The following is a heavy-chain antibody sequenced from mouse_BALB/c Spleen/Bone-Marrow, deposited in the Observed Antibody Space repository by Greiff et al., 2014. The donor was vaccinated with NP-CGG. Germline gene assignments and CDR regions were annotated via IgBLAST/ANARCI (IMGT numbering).Heavy chain of an antibody. CDR3: TRGGNWDDFDY. J-gene: IGHJ2*01. CDR1: GFTFSSFG. D-gene: IGHD4-1*01. Sequence: VPLKASGGGLVQPGGSRKLSCAASGFTFSSFGMHWVRQTPEKGLEWVAYISSGSSTIYYADTVKGRFTISRDNPKNTLFLQVTSLRSEDTAMYYCTRGGNWDDFDYWGQGTTLTVSS. CDR2: ISSGSSTI. V-gene: IGHV5-17*02.